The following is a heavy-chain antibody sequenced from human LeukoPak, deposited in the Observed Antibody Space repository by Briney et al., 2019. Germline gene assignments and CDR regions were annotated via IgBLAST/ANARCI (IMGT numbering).Heavy chain of an antibody. CDR1: GGSISSNY. J-gene: IGHJ4*02. CDR2: IYTSGGT. CDR3: ARDGRGSASSWYFDL. D-gene: IGHD6-13*01. Sequence: SETLSLTCTVSGGSISSNYWSWIRQPAGKGLEWIGRIYTSGGTNYSPPLKSRVTLSVDTSRNQFSLRLSSVTAADTAVYYCARDGRGSASSWYFDLWGQGTLVTVSS. V-gene: IGHV4-4*07.